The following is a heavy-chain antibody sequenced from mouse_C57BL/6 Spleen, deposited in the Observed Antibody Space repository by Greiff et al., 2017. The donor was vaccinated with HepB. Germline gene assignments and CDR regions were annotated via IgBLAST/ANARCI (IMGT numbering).Heavy chain of an antibody. J-gene: IGHJ2*01. CDR1: GYTFTSYW. Sequence: VKVVESGAELVKPGASVKLSCKASGYTFTSYWMHWVKQRPGQGLEWIGMIHPNSGSTNYNEKFKSKATLTVDKSSSTAYMQLSSLTSEDSAVYYCARSDYYGSSLDYWGQGTTLTVSS. CDR2: IHPNSGST. CDR3: ARSDYYGSSLDY. D-gene: IGHD1-1*01. V-gene: IGHV1-64*01.